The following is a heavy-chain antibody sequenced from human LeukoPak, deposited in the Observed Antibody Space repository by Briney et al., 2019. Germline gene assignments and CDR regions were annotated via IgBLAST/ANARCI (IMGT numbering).Heavy chain of an antibody. V-gene: IGHV5-51*01. CDR3: ARHYSGSYHSSLEY. Sequence: GESLKISCKGSGYSFANYWIAWVRQMPGTGLEWMGIVNPGDSDTRYSPSFQGQVTISADKSISTASLRWSSLKASDTAMYYCARHYSGSYHSSLEYWGQGTLVTVSS. CDR1: GYSFANYW. D-gene: IGHD1-26*01. J-gene: IGHJ4*02. CDR2: VNPGDSDT.